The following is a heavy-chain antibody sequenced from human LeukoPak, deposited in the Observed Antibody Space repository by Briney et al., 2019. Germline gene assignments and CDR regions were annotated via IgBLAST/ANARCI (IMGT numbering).Heavy chain of an antibody. V-gene: IGHV3-11*04. J-gene: IGHJ4*02. D-gene: IGHD3-22*01. Sequence: GGSLRLSCAASGFTFSDYYMSWIRQAPGKGLEWVSYISSSGSTIYYADSVKGRFTISRDNAKNSLYLQMNSLRAEDTAVYYCARTYYYDSSGYYRPFDYWGQGTLVTVSS. CDR2: ISSSGSTI. CDR1: GFTFSDYY. CDR3: ARTYYYDSSGYYRPFDY.